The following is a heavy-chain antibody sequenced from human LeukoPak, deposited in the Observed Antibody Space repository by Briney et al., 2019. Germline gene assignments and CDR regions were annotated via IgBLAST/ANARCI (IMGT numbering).Heavy chain of an antibody. Sequence: PGGSLRLSCAASGFTFSTYSMNWVRQAPGKGLEWILYISSSSSTIHYADSVKGRFTISRDNAKNSLYLQMNSLRAEDTAVYYCASGPSPVLWFGEFYWGQGTLVTVSS. V-gene: IGHV3-48*04. CDR2: ISSSSSTI. D-gene: IGHD3-10*01. CDR3: ASGPSPVLWFGEFY. J-gene: IGHJ4*02. CDR1: GFTFSTYS.